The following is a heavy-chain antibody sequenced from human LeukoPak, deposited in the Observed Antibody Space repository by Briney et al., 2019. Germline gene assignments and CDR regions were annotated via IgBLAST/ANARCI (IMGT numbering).Heavy chain of an antibody. CDR3: AKKSNIAAAAKAYYFDY. V-gene: IGHV3-30*18. D-gene: IGHD6-13*01. Sequence: GGSLRLSCAASGFTFSSYGMHWVRQAPGKGLEWVAVISYDGSNKYYADSVKGRFTISRDNSKNTLYLQMNSLRAEDTVVYYCAKKSNIAAAAKAYYFDYWGQGTLVTVSS. J-gene: IGHJ4*02. CDR1: GFTFSSYG. CDR2: ISYDGSNK.